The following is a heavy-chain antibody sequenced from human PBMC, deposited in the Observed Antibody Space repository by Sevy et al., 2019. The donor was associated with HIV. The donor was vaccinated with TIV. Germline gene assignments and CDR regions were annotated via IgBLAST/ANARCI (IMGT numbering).Heavy chain of an antibody. D-gene: IGHD3-22*01. CDR1: GFTFSSYA. CDR3: ARKYDSSGYFDY. Sequence: GGSLRLSCAASGFTFSSYAMNWVRQAPGKGLEWVSGISGSGGSGNKTNYADSVKGRFTISRDDSKNSLYLQLNSLRAEGTAIYYCARKYDSSGYFDYRGQGTLVTVSS. V-gene: IGHV3-23*01. J-gene: IGHJ4*02. CDR2: ISGSGGSGNKT.